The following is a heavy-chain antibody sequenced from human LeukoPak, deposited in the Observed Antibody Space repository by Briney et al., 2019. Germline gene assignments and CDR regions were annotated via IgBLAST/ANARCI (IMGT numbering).Heavy chain of an antibody. D-gene: IGHD3-22*01. CDR3: ARDREYCYDSDFDY. CDR1: GFTFDDYA. J-gene: IGHJ4*02. Sequence: GGSLRLSCAASGFTFDDYAMHWVRQAPGKGLEWVSGISWNSGSIGYADSVKGRFTISRDNAKNSLYLQMNSLRAEDTAVYYCARDREYCYDSDFDYWGQGTLVTVSS. CDR2: ISWNSGSI. V-gene: IGHV3-9*01.